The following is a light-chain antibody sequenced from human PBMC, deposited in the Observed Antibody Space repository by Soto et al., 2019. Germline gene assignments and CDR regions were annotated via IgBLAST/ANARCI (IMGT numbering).Light chain of an antibody. V-gene: IGKV1-5*03. J-gene: IGKJ1*01. Sequence: DIQMTQSPSTLSASGGDRVIVTCRASQSISNWLAWYQQRPGKAPKLLIYKASTLKSGVPSRFSGSGSGTEFTLTISSLQPDDFATYYCQHYNSYSEAFGQGTKVDIK. CDR3: QHYNSYSEA. CDR1: QSISNW. CDR2: KAS.